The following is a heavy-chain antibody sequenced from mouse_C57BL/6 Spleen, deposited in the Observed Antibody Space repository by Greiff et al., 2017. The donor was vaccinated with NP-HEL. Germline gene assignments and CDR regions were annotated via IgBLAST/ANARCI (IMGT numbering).Heavy chain of an antibody. Sequence: EVQRVESGGGLVKPGGSLKLSCAASGFTFSDYGMHWVRQAPEKGLEWVAYISSGSSTIYYADTVKGRFTISRDNAKNTLFLQMTSLRSEDTAMYYCARRDYGSSRGWYFDVWGTGTTVTVSS. CDR1: GFTFSDYG. D-gene: IGHD1-1*01. J-gene: IGHJ1*03. V-gene: IGHV5-17*01. CDR3: ARRDYGSSRGWYFDV. CDR2: ISSGSSTI.